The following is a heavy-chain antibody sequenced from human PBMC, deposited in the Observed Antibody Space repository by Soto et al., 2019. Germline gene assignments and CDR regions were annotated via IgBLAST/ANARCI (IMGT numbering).Heavy chain of an antibody. CDR1: GGSVSSYT. V-gene: IGHV1-69*02. CDR3: ARDNYGFSLPFDY. J-gene: IGHJ4*02. CDR2: IIPILGIA. Sequence: QVQLVHSGAEVKKPGSSVKVSCKASGGSVSSYTISWVRQAPGPGLEWMGRIIPILGIANYAQKFQGRVTITADKSTSKAYMELSSLRSDDTAVYYFARDNYGFSLPFDYWCQSTLVTVAA. D-gene: IGHD5-18*01.